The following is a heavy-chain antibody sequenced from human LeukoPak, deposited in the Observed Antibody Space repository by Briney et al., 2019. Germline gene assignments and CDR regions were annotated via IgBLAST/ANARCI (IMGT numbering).Heavy chain of an antibody. CDR1: GFTFSSYE. Sequence: GGSLRLSCAASGFTFSSYEMNWVRQAPGKGLEWVSYISSSGSTIYYADSVEGRFTISRDNAKNSLYLQMNSLRAEDTAVYYCARCGYYGSGAYDYWGQGTLVTVSS. CDR2: ISSSGSTI. V-gene: IGHV3-48*03. D-gene: IGHD3-10*01. CDR3: ARCGYYGSGAYDY. J-gene: IGHJ4*02.